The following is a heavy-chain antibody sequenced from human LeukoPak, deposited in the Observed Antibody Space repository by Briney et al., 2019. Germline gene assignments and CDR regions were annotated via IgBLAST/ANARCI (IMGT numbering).Heavy chain of an antibody. CDR3: ARNNGMDV. J-gene: IGHJ6*02. CDR2: VNRDGSET. CDR1: GFALSSHW. V-gene: IGHV3-7*03. Sequence: PGGSLRLSCAASGFALSSHWMTWVRQVPGRGPEWVANVNRDGSETYYLDSVKGRSTISKDNAKNSLYLQMNSLGAEDTALYHCARNNGMDVWGQGTTVIVSS.